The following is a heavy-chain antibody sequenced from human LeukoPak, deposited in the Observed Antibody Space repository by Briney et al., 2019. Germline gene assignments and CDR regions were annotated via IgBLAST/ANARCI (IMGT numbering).Heavy chain of an antibody. Sequence: SGPTLVNPTQTLTLTCTFSGFSLSTSGVGVGWIRQPPGKALEWLALIYWDDDKRYSPSLKSRLTITKDTSKNQVVLTMTNMDPVDTATYYCAHRPVSQFGDRTDDPLFDPWGQGTLVTVSS. CDR1: GFSLSTSGVG. CDR3: AHRPVSQFGDRTDDPLFDP. J-gene: IGHJ5*02. V-gene: IGHV2-5*02. D-gene: IGHD3-10*01. CDR2: IYWDDDK.